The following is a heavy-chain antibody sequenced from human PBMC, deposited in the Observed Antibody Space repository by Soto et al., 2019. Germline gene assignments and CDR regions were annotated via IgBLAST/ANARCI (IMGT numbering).Heavy chain of an antibody. D-gene: IGHD4-17*01. CDR3: ARVQPPLDYLGAFDI. Sequence: QVQLVQSGAEVKKPGSSVKVSCKASGGTFSSYTISWVRQAPGQGLEWMGRIIPILGIANYAKKFQGRVTITADKCTSAAYMELSSMRSEDTAVYYGARVQPPLDYLGAFDIWGQGTMVTVSS. V-gene: IGHV1-69*02. J-gene: IGHJ3*02. CDR2: IIPILGIA. CDR1: GGTFSSYT.